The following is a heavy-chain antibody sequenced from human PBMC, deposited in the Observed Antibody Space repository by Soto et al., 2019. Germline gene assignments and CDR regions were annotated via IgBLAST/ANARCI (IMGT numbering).Heavy chain of an antibody. D-gene: IGHD6-13*01. V-gene: IGHV6-1*01. CDR3: AREFIATDYYYYGMDV. Sequence: SQTLSLPFALSGGSVSSNSAAWDRIRQSPSRGFEWLGRTYYRSKWYNDYTVSVKSRITINPDTSKNQFSLQLNSVTPEDTAVYYCAREFIATDYYYYGMDVWGQGTTVTVSS. CDR2: TYYRSKWYN. J-gene: IGHJ6*02. CDR1: GGSVSSNSAA.